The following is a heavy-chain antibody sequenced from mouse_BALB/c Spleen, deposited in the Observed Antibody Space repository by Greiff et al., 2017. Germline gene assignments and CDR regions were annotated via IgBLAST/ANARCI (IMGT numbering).Heavy chain of an antibody. V-gene: IGHV1S81*02. J-gene: IGHJ3*01. CDR2: INPSNGRT. Sequence: QVQLQQPGAELVKPGASVKLSCKASGYTFTSYWMPWVKQRPGQGLEWIGEINPSNGRTNYNEKFKSKATLTVDKSSSTAYMQLSSLTSEDSAVYYCASPLSTMITPWLAYWGQGTLVTVSA. D-gene: IGHD2-4*01. CDR1: GYTFTSYW. CDR3: ASPLSTMITPWLAY.